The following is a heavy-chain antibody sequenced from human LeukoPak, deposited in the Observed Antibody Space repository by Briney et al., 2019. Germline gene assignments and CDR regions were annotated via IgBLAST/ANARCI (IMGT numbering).Heavy chain of an antibody. Sequence: GAPVKVSDKASGYTFTSYGISWVRQAPGQGLEWMGWISAYNGNTNYAQKLQGRVTMTTDTSTSTAYMELRSLRSDDTAVYYCARLIVVVPAAPNWLAPWGQAWLLTVSS. CDR2: ISAYNGNT. V-gene: IGHV1-18*01. CDR1: GYTFTSYG. CDR3: ARLIVVVPAAPNWLAP. J-gene: IGHJ5*01. D-gene: IGHD2-2*01.